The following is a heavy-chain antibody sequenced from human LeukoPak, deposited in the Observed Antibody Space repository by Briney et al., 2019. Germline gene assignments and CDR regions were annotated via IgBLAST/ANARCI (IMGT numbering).Heavy chain of an antibody. J-gene: IGHJ5*02. V-gene: IGHV4-4*07. CDR1: GGSISSYY. CDR3: ARDPHSSGWYNWFDP. D-gene: IGHD6-19*01. Sequence: SETLSLTCTLSGGSISSYYWSWIRQPAGEGLEWIGYIYTSGSTNYNPSLKSRVTMSVDTSKNQFSLKLSSVTAADTAVYYCARDPHSSGWYNWFDPWGQGTLVTVSS. CDR2: IYTSGST.